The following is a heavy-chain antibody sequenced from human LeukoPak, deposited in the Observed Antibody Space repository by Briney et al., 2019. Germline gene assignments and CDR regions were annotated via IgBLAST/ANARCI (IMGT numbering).Heavy chain of an antibody. V-gene: IGHV3-21*01. Sequence: GGSLRLSCAASGFTFTTYAMSWVRQAPGKGLEWVSSISSSSSYIYYADSVKGRFTISRDNAKNSLYLQMNSLRAEDTAVYYCATGDTYYYDSSGYLTVDYWGQGTLVTVSS. CDR1: GFTFTTYA. D-gene: IGHD3-22*01. J-gene: IGHJ4*02. CDR3: ATGDTYYYDSSGYLTVDY. CDR2: ISSSSSYI.